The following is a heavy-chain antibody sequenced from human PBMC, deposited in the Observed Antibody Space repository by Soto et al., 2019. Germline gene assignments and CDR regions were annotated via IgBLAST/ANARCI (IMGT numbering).Heavy chain of an antibody. CDR2: INHSGST. V-gene: IGHV4-34*01. CDR3: ARGRGEKYSSGWNIFDY. D-gene: IGHD6-19*01. Sequence: QVQLQQWRAGLLKPSETLSLTCAVYGGSFSGYYWSWIRQPPGKGLEWIGEINHSGSTNYNPSLKRRVTISVDTSKNQFSLKLSSVTAADTAVYYCARGRGEKYSSGWNIFDYWGQGTLVTVSS. CDR1: GGSFSGYY. J-gene: IGHJ4*02.